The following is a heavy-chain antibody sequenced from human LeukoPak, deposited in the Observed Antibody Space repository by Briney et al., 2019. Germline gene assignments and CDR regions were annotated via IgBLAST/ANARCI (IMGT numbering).Heavy chain of an antibody. CDR2: IYYSGST. V-gene: IGHV4-59*12. D-gene: IGHD5-12*01. Sequence: PSETLSLTCTVSGGSISSYYWSWIRQPPGKGLEWIGYIYYSGSTNYNPSLKSRVTISVDTSKNQFSLQLNSVTPEDTAVYYCARGLATIDYWGQGTLVTVSS. CDR1: GGSISSYY. J-gene: IGHJ4*02. CDR3: ARGLATIDY.